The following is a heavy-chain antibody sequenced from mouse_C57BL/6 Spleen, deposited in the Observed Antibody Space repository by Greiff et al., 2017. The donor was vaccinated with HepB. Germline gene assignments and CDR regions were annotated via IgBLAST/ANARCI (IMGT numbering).Heavy chain of an antibody. CDR1: GYSFSSYW. CDR2: IYPGDGDT. Sequence: VQLQQSGAELVKPGASVKISCKASGYSFSSYWMNWVKQRPGKGLAWIGQIYPGDGDTNYNGKFKGKATLTADKSSSTAYMQLSSLTSEDSAVYFCARLYDNPNYFDYWGQGTTLTVSS. CDR3: ARLYDNPNYFDY. J-gene: IGHJ2*01. V-gene: IGHV1-80*01. D-gene: IGHD2-3*01.